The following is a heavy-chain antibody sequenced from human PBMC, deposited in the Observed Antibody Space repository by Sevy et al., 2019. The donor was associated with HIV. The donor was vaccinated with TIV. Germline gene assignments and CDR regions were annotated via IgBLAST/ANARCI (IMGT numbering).Heavy chain of an antibody. CDR2: IYYSGNT. CDR3: VRAYYYDSSGYYSGPYFDY. CDR1: GGSISSYY. Sequence: SETLSLTCTVSGGSISSYYWSWIRQPPGKGLEWIGYIYYSGNTNYNPSLKSRVTISVDTSKNQFSLKLSSVTAADTAVYYCVRAYYYDSSGYYSGPYFDYWGQGTLVTVSS. D-gene: IGHD3-22*01. J-gene: IGHJ4*02. V-gene: IGHV4-59*01.